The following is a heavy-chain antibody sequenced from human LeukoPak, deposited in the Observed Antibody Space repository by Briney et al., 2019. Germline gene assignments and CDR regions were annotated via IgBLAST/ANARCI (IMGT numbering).Heavy chain of an antibody. J-gene: IGHJ5*02. Sequence: PSETLSLTCTVSGGSISSGTYHWGWIRQPPGKGLEWIGSISYTGTTYYTPSLKSRVTVSVDTSKNQFSLQLSSVTAADTAVYYCARHRFVIVRGEGWFDPWVQGTLVTVSS. D-gene: IGHD3-10*01. CDR1: GGSISSGTYH. V-gene: IGHV4-39*01. CDR3: ARHRFVIVRGEGWFDP. CDR2: ISYTGTT.